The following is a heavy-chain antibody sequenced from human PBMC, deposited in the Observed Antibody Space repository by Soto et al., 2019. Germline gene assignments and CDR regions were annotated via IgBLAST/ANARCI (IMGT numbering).Heavy chain of an antibody. Sequence: LRLSCAASGFTFSYYTMNWVRQAPGKGLEWVSSISSRGTYIYYAESLKGRFTISRDNAKNSLYLQVNSLRAEDTAVYYCARENNYDFLSGSYPLDFWGRGTLVTVSS. CDR1: GFTFSYYT. CDR2: ISSRGTYI. V-gene: IGHV3-21*01. D-gene: IGHD3-3*01. J-gene: IGHJ4*02. CDR3: ARENNYDFLSGSYPLDF.